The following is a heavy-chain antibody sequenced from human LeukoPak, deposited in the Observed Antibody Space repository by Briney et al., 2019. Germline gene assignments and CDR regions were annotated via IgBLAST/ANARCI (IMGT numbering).Heavy chain of an antibody. CDR2: IDWDDDK. CDR3: ARGGYSYGQDWFDP. Sequence: SGPTLVNPTQTLTLTCTFSGFSLSTSGMCVSWIRQPPGKALEWLARIDWDDDKYYSTSLKTRLTISKDTSKNQVVLTMTNMDPVDTATYYCARGGYSYGQDWFDPWGQGTLSPSPQ. CDR1: GFSLSTSGMC. V-gene: IGHV2-70*11. J-gene: IGHJ5*02. D-gene: IGHD5-18*01.